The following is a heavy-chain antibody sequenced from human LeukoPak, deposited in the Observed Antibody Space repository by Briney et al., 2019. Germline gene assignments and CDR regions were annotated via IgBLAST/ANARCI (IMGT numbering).Heavy chain of an antibody. CDR2: ISWNSGSI. CDR1: GFTFDDYA. D-gene: IGHD3-22*01. J-gene: IGHJ4*02. Sequence: PGGSLRLSCAASGFTFDDYAMHWVRQAPGKGLEWVSGISWNSGSIGYADSVKGRFTISRDNAKNSLYLQMNSLRAEDTALYYCAKGTYYDSSGYLDYWGQGTLVTVSS. V-gene: IGHV3-9*01. CDR3: AKGTYYDSSGYLDY.